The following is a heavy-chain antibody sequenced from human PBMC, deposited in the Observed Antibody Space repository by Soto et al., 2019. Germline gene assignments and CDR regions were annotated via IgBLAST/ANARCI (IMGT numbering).Heavy chain of an antibody. CDR3: ARSLYSYGPKFDS. J-gene: IGHJ4*02. CDR2: INHSGST. Sequence: SETLSLTCAVYGGSFSGYYWSWIRQPPGKGLEWIGEINHSGSTNYNPSLKSRVTISVDTSKNQFSLKLSSVTAADTAVYYCARSLYSYGPKFDSWGQGTLVTVSS. D-gene: IGHD5-18*01. CDR1: GGSFSGYY. V-gene: IGHV4-34*01.